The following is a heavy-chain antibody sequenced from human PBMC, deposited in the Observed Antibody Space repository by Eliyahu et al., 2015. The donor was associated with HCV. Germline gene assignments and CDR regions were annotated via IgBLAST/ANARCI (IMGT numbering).Heavy chain of an antibody. V-gene: IGHV4-59*01. D-gene: IGHD6-19*01. J-gene: IGHJ5*02. CDR1: GXSXXPYY. CDR3: ASGGGGIAVTGTGGWFDP. Sequence: QVQLQDSGPGLVKPXXTLSLXXXVSGXSXXPYYWXWIRQPPGKGLEWIGYIHYSGSTNYNPSLKSRVTISVDTSKNQFSLNLTSVTTADTAMYYCASGGGGIAVTGTGGWFDPWGQGTLVTVSS. CDR2: IHYSGST.